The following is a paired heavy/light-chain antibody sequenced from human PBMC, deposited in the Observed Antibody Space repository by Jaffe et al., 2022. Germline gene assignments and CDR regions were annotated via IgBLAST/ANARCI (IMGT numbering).Heavy chain of an antibody. CDR2: MNPNSGNT. CDR3: ASTTYSSGWYWGKNYYYYYMDV. CDR1: GYTFTSYD. D-gene: IGHD6-19*01. Sequence: QVQLVQSGAEVKKPGASVKVSCKASGYTFTSYDINWVRQATGQGLEWMGWMNPNSGNTGYAQKFQGRVTMTRNTSISTAYMELSSLRSEDTAVYYCASTTYSSGWYWGKNYYYYYMDVWGKGTTVTVSS. V-gene: IGHV1-8*01. J-gene: IGHJ6*03.
Light chain of an antibody. Sequence: EIVLTQSPGTLSLSPGERATLSCRASQSVSSSYLAWYQQKPGQAPRLLIYGASSRATGIPDRFSGSGSGTDFTLTISRLEPEDFAVYYCQQYGSSHTFTFGPGTKVDIK. CDR3: QQYGSSHTFT. CDR2: GAS. J-gene: IGKJ3*01. CDR1: QSVSSSY. V-gene: IGKV3-20*01.